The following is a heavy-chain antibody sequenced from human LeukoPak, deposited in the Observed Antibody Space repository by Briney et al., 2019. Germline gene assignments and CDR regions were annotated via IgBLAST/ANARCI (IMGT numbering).Heavy chain of an antibody. CDR1: GYTFTVYY. D-gene: IGHD2-8*01. CDR2: INPYSGDT. V-gene: IGHV1-2*02. Sequence: ASVKVSFKASGYTFTVYYMHWVRQAPGQGLEWMGWINPYSGDTNSAQKFQARVTLTTDTSINTAYMEVSRLRSDDTAVYYCARAAQSFCTSGVCSVRGYYGMDVWGQGTTVIVSS. CDR3: ARAAQSFCTSGVCSVRGYYGMDV. J-gene: IGHJ6*02.